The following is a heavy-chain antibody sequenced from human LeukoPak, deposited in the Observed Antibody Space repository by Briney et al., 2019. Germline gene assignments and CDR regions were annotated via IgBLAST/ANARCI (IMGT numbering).Heavy chain of an antibody. D-gene: IGHD6-13*01. CDR3: AKDVSSWYVG. CDR1: GFVFSRDN. Sequence: GRSLRLSCTASGFVFSRDNMDWVRQAPGKGLEWVSHISENIYHADSVKGRFTISRDNSKNTLYLQMNSLRAEDTAVYYCAKDVSSWYVGWGQGTLVTVSS. J-gene: IGHJ4*02. V-gene: IGHV3-23*01. CDR2: ISENI.